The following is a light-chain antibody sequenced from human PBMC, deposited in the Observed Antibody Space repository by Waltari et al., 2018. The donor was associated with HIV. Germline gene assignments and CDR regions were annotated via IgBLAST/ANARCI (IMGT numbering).Light chain of an antibody. CDR3: LQHKNFPT. CDR1: QDIESD. J-gene: IGKJ4*01. V-gene: IGKV1-17*01. Sequence: DIQKTQSPSSLSAYAGDRVTITCRASQDIESDFGWYQQKPGEPPKRLISASSTLHSGVPARFSGSVSGTSFTLTISSLQPEDFATYYCLQHKNFPTFGGGTTVEL. CDR2: ASS.